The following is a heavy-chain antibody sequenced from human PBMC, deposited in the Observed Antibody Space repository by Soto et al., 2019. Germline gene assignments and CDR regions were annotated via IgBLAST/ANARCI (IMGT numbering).Heavy chain of an antibody. J-gene: IGHJ4*02. CDR3: AKDMKWGGMTTIHYFDS. D-gene: IGHD4-17*01. V-gene: IGHV3-9*01. CDR2: ISANGDNV. Sequence: PGGSLRLSCAASGVSLSNYAMSWVRQAPGKGLEWVSGISANGDNVDYADSVKGRFTVSRDNAKNSLFLQMNSLRPEDTALYYCAKDMKWGGMTTIHYFDSWGQGTQVTVSS. CDR1: GVSLSNYA.